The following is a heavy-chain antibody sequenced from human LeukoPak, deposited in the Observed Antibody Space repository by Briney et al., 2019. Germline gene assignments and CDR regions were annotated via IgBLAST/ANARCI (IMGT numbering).Heavy chain of an antibody. CDR3: AEIRWFDP. Sequence: PSETLSLTCTVSGGSISSSSYYWGWIRQPPGKGLEWIGSIYYSGSTYYNPSLKSRVTISVDTSKNQFSLKLSPVTAADTAVYYCAEIRWFDPWGQGTLVTVSS. J-gene: IGHJ5*02. V-gene: IGHV4-39*07. D-gene: IGHD3-10*01. CDR1: GGSISSSSYY. CDR2: IYYSGST.